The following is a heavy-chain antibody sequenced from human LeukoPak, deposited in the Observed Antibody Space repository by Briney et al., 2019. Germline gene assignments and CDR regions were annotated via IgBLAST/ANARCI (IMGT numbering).Heavy chain of an antibody. CDR3: LSLGGDSVGY. D-gene: IGHD1-26*01. CDR1: GFAVSNSY. V-gene: IGHV3-53*01. Sequence: AGSLRLSCAASGFAVSNSYMNWVRQAPGKGLEWIWGVQRSSSIYYADSVKSRFTISRDNSKNTVDLQMNSLRAEDTAVYFCLSLGGDSVGYGGQGNLVTVSS. J-gene: IGHJ4*02. CDR2: VQRSSSI.